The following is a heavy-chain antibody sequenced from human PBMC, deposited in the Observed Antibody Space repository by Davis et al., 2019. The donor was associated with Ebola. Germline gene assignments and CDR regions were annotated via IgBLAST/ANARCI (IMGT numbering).Heavy chain of an antibody. V-gene: IGHV4-30-4*07. D-gene: IGHD3-22*01. CDR2: YYYTGST. J-gene: IGHJ4*02. Sequence: MPSETLSLTCVVSGAFVSSGGYSWIWIRQPPGKGLEWIGNYYYTGSTYYSPSLRSRVTISVDTSKNLFSLKLTSVTAADTAVYYCAIGDSYYDPSGYYAGPEAPDHWGQGTLVTVSS. CDR3: AIGDSYYDPSGYYAGPEAPDH. CDR1: GAFVSSGGYS.